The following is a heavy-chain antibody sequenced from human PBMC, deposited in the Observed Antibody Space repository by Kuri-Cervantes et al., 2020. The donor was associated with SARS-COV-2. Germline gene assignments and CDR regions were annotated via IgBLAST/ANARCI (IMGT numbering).Heavy chain of an antibody. J-gene: IGHJ5*02. D-gene: IGHD4-17*01. CDR3: ARDGRYGELNWFDP. CDR1: GGSFSSYY. CDR2: IYYSGST. Sequence: SETLSLTCAVYGGSFSSYYWSWIRQPPGKGLEWIGYIYYSGSTNYNPSLKSRVTISVDTSKNQFSLKLSSVTAADTAVYYCARDGRYGELNWFDPWGQGTLVTVSS. V-gene: IGHV4-59*01.